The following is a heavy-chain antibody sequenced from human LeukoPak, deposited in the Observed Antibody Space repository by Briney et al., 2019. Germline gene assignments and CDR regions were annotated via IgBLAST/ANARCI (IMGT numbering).Heavy chain of an antibody. D-gene: IGHD3-3*01. CDR1: GFAFSNFA. V-gene: IGHV3-23*01. J-gene: IGHJ6*03. Sequence: GGSLRLSCAASGFAFSNFAMSWVRQAPGKGLEWVSAMSGSGYYTYYVESVKGRFTISRDNSKNTLYLHMSSLRADDTAVYYCAKMEGQRLYDYCMDVWGRGTTVTVSS. CDR2: MSGSGYYT. CDR3: AKMEGQRLYDYCMDV.